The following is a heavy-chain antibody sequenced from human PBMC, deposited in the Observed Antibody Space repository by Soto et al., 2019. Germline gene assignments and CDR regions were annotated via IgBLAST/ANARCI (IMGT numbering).Heavy chain of an antibody. V-gene: IGHV3-23*01. CDR2: ISDRGDTT. J-gene: IGHJ4*02. Sequence: PGGSLRLSCAASGFTISSYAMSWVRQAPGRGLEWVSAISDRGDTTHYADSVKGRFTISRDTSKNTLYLQMNTLRAEDTAVYYCANDKPRTTSFDYWGRGTPVTVSS. CDR1: GFTISSYA. CDR3: ANDKPRTTSFDY. D-gene: IGHD1-1*01.